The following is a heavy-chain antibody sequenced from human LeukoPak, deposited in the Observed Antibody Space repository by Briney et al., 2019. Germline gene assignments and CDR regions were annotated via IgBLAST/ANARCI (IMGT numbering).Heavy chain of an antibody. V-gene: IGHV1-69*15. Sequence: ASVKVSCKASGVTLNNYAISWVRQAPGQGLEWMGRTVPVFATTTYAQKFQGRVMITADESTSTVHMELSSLTAEDTALYYSARPYGPGNYINLGLDFWGQGTLVTVS. CDR3: ARPYGPGNYINLGLDF. J-gene: IGHJ4*02. D-gene: IGHD3-10*01. CDR2: TVPVFATT. CDR1: GVTLNNYA.